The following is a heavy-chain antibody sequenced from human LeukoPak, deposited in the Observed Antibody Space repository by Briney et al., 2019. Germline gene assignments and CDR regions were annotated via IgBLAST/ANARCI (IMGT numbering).Heavy chain of an antibody. CDR1: GYTFTGYY. Sequence: ASVKVSCKSSGYTFTGYYMHWVRQAPGQGLEWMGWINPNTGGTNCVQKFQGRVTMTRDTSINTAYMELSRPRSDDTAVYYCARGGAGSGYGFDYWGQGTLVTASS. V-gene: IGHV1-2*02. CDR3: ARGGAGSGYGFDY. D-gene: IGHD5-12*01. CDR2: INPNTGGT. J-gene: IGHJ4*02.